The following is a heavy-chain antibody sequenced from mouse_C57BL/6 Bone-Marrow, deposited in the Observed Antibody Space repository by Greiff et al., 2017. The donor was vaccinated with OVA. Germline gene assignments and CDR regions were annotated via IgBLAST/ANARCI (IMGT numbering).Heavy chain of an antibody. Sequence: VQLQQPGAELVMPGASVKLSCKASGYTFTSYWMHWVKQRPGQGLEWIGEIDPSDSYTNYNQKFKGKSTLTVDKSSSTAYMQLSSLTSVDSAVYYCAREGAYGKGYFDVWGTGTTVTVSS. CDR3: AREGAYGKGYFDV. V-gene: IGHV1-69*01. D-gene: IGHD2-1*01. CDR1: GYTFTSYW. J-gene: IGHJ1*03. CDR2: IDPSDSYT.